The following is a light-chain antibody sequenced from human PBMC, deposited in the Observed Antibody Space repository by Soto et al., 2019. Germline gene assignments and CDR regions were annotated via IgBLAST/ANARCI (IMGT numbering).Light chain of an antibody. CDR3: CSFARGSSYV. V-gene: IGLV2-23*01. CDR2: EGS. J-gene: IGLJ1*01. Sequence: QSVLAQPASLSGSPGQSITISCTGTSSDVGSYNLVSWYQQHPGKAPKLIISEGSERPSGVSTRFSGSKSGNTASLTISGLQAEDEADYYCCSFARGSSYVFGTGTKVTVL. CDR1: SSDVGSYNL.